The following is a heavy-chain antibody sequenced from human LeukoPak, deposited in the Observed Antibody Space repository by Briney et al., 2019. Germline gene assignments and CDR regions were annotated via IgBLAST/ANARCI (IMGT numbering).Heavy chain of an antibody. V-gene: IGHV3-53*01. CDR2: IYSGGST. CDR1: GFTVSSNY. J-gene: IGHJ4*02. CDR3: TRTGKGGSYSDY. Sequence: PGGSLRLSCAASGFTVSSNYMGWVRQAPGKGLEWVSVIYSGGSTYYADSVKGRFTISRDNSKNTLFLQMNSLRAEDTAVYYCTRTGKGGSYSDYWGQGTLVTVSS. D-gene: IGHD1-26*01.